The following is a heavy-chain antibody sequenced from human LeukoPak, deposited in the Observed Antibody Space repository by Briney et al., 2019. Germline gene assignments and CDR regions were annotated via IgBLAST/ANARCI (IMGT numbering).Heavy chain of an antibody. D-gene: IGHD1-20*01. CDR2: IYYSGST. CDR1: GGSISSGGYY. CDR3: ARGHLLTGFDP. J-gene: IGHJ5*02. Sequence: KASETLSLTCTVSGGSISSGGYYWSWIRQHPGKGLEWIGYIYYSGSTYYNPSLKSRVTISVDTSKNQFSLKLSSVTAADTAVYYCARGHLLTGFDPWGQRTLVTVSS. V-gene: IGHV4-31*03.